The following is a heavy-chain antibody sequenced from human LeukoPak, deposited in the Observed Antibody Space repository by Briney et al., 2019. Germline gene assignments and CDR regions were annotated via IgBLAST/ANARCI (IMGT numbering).Heavy chain of an antibody. V-gene: IGHV3-30*03. CDR3: ARDRSTSSGCANY. D-gene: IGHD3-22*01. Sequence: LPGGSLRLSCAASGFTFSSYGMQWVRQAPGKGLEGVAVISYDGSNKHYADSVKGRFTISRDNSKNTLYLQMNRLRAEDTAVYYCARDRSTSSGCANYWGQGTLVTVSS. CDR1: GFTFSSYG. CDR2: ISYDGSNK. J-gene: IGHJ4*02.